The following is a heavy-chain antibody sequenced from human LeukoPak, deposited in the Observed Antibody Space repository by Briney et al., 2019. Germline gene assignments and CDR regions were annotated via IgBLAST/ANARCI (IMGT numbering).Heavy chain of an antibody. V-gene: IGHV4-30-4*01. J-gene: IGHJ5*02. CDR3: ARGMDCSSTSCYRFYNWFDP. CDR2: ICYSGGT. CDR1: GGSISSGDYY. Sequence: PSQTLSLTCTVSGGSISSGDYYWSWIRQPPGKGLEWIGYICYSGGTYYNPSLKSRVTISVDTSKNQFSLKLSSVTAADTAVYYCARGMDCSSTSCYRFYNWFDPWGQGTLVTVSS. D-gene: IGHD2-2*02.